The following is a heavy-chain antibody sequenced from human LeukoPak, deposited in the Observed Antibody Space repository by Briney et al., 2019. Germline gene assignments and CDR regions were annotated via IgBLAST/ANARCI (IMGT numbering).Heavy chain of an antibody. V-gene: IGHV3-73*01. CDR1: GFALSASA. J-gene: IGHJ4*02. Sequence: GGSLRLSCVTSGFALSASALHWVRQASGKGLEWVGRIRSKPSNYATAYTASVRDRFTISRDDSKNTTYLQMNSLKTEDTAIYYCTGPEFDYWGQGTLVTVSS. CDR2: IRSKPSNYAT. CDR3: TGPEFDY.